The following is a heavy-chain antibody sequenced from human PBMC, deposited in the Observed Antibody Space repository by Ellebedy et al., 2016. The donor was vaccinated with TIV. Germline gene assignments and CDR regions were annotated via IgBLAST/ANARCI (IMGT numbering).Heavy chain of an antibody. J-gene: IGHJ4*02. CDR3: ARNRDSSGWYADS. V-gene: IGHV3-66*01. CDR1: GLTVSSNY. CDR2: IYSGGST. Sequence: GESLKISCAASGLTVSSNYMSWVRQAPGKGLEWVSVIYSGGSTYYADSVKGRFTISRDNTKNTVYLQMNSMRAEDTAVYYCARNRDSSGWYADSWGQGTLVTVSS. D-gene: IGHD6-19*01.